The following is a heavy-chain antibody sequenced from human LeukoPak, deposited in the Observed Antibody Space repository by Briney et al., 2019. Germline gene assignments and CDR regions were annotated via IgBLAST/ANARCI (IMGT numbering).Heavy chain of an antibody. V-gene: IGHV5-51*01. CDR3: ARLDAPSYYDILTGADY. D-gene: IGHD3-9*01. Sequence: GESLKISCKGSGYSFTSYWIGWVRQMPGKGLEWMGIIYPGDSDTRYSPSFQGQVTISADKSISTAYLQWSSLKASDTAMYYCARLDAPSYYDILTGADYWGQGTLVTVSS. CDR1: GYSFTSYW. J-gene: IGHJ4*02. CDR2: IYPGDSDT.